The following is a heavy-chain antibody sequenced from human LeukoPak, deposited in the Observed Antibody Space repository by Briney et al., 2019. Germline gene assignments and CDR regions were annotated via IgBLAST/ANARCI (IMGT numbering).Heavy chain of an antibody. D-gene: IGHD6-19*01. CDR3: ARQKQWLSYYFDY. Sequence: PGGSLRRSCAASGFTFSSYWMSWVRQAPGKGLEWVANIKQDGSEKYYVDSVKGRFTISRDNAKNSLYLQMNSLRAEDTAVYYCARQKQWLSYYFDYWGQGTLVTVSS. CDR2: IKQDGSEK. V-gene: IGHV3-7*01. J-gene: IGHJ4*02. CDR1: GFTFSSYW.